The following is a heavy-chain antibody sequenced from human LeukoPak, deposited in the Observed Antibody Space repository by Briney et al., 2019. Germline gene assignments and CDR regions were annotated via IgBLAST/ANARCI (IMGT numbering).Heavy chain of an antibody. CDR1: GYTFTSYG. D-gene: IGHD4-17*01. CDR3: SRDMGDTTVTTGFDY. J-gene: IGHJ4*02. Sequence: ASVKVSCKASGYTFTSYGISGVRQAPGQGREWMGWSSAYNGNTNYAQKLQGRVTMTTDTSTSTAYMELRSLRSDDTAVYYCSRDMGDTTVTTGFDYWGQGTLVTVSS. CDR2: SSAYNGNT. V-gene: IGHV1-18*01.